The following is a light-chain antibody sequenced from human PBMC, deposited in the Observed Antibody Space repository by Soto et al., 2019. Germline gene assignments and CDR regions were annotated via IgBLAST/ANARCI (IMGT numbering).Light chain of an antibody. CDR3: QHYNYWPPKT. CDR1: QSVGNN. J-gene: IGKJ1*01. Sequence: EIVITQSPATLSGSPGERTTLSCRASQSVGNNLAWYQQQPGQAPRLLLYGAYTRATGIPARFSGSGSGTDFTLTISSLQSEDFAVYYCQHYNYWPPKTFGQGTKVDI. V-gene: IGKV3-15*01. CDR2: GAY.